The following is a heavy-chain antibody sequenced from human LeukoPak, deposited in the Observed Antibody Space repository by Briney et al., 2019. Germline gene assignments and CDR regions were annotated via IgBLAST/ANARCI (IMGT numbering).Heavy chain of an antibody. V-gene: IGHV3-30*18. CDR1: GFTFSSYG. CDR2: ISYDGSNK. J-gene: IGHJ4*02. D-gene: IGHD6-13*01. Sequence: GGSLRLSCAASGFTFSSYGMHWVRQAPGKGLEWVAVISYDGSNKYYADSVKGRFTISRDNSKNTLYLQMNSLRAEDTAVYYCAETTATFGSSWDLRGIDYWGQGTLVTVSS. CDR3: AETTATFGSSWDLRGIDY.